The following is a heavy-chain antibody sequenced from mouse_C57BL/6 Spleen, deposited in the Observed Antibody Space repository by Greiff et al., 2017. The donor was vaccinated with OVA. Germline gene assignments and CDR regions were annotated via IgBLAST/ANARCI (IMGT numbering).Heavy chain of an antibody. CDR3: ARAYYSNYDAMDY. D-gene: IGHD2-5*01. Sequence: VQLQQSGAELVRPGSSVKLSCKASGYTFTSYWMHWVKQRPIQGLEWIGNIDPSDSETHYNQKFKDKATLTVDKSSSTAYMQLSSLTSEDSAVYYCARAYYSNYDAMDYWGQGTSVTVSS. V-gene: IGHV1-52*01. CDR2: IDPSDSET. CDR1: GYTFTSYW. J-gene: IGHJ4*01.